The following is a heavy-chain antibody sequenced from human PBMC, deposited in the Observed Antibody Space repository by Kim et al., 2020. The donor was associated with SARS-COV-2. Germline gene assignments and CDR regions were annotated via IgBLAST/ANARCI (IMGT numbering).Heavy chain of an antibody. Sequence: SETLSLTCSVSGGSVTSYYWSWIRQTPGKGLEWIGYIYYSGSTNYNPSLRSRVTISVDTSKNQFSLKLSPVTAADTAASYCARLQYGTPPGMVDCWGKG. D-gene: IGHD6-6*01. CDR2: IYYSGST. V-gene: IGHV4-59*02. J-gene: IGHJ6*03. CDR3: ARLQYGTPPGMVDC. CDR1: GGSVTSYY.